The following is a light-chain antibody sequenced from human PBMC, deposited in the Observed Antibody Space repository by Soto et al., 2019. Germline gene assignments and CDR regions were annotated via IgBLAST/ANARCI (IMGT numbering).Light chain of an antibody. V-gene: IGLV2-23*01. Sequence: ALTQPASVSGSPGQSITFSCTGTSSDVGSYNLVSWYQQHPGKAPKLMIYEGSKRPSGVSNRFSGSKSGNTASLTISGLQAEDEADYYCCSYAGSTTYVFGTGTKVTVL. J-gene: IGLJ1*01. CDR1: SSDVGSYNL. CDR2: EGS. CDR3: CSYAGSTTYV.